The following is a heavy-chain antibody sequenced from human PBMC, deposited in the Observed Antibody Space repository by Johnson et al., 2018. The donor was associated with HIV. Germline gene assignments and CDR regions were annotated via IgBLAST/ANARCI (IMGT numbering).Heavy chain of an antibody. J-gene: IGHJ3*01. D-gene: IGHD5-18*01. CDR3: ARDGRDLVTRGSFEV. CDR1: GFTFSSYA. V-gene: IGHV3-30*04. Sequence: QVQLVESGGGVVQPGRSLRLSCAASGFTFSSYAMHWVRQAPGKGLEWVAVISYDGSNKYYADSVKGRFTISSDNSKNTLYLQMNSLRPEDTAVYYCARDGRDLVTRGSFEVWGQGTVVTVSS. CDR2: ISYDGSNK.